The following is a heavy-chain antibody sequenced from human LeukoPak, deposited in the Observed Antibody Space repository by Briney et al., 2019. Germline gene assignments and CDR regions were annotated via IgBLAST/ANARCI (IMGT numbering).Heavy chain of an antibody. CDR1: GGSISSYY. CDR2: IYTRGRT. Sequence: SETLSLTCTVSGGSISSYYWSWIRQPAGKGLECIGRIYTRGRTNYNPSLKSRVTMSVDTSKNQFSLKLSSVTAADTAVYYCARDTYYYDSSGYWADYWGQGTLVTVSS. D-gene: IGHD3-22*01. CDR3: ARDTYYYDSSGYWADY. J-gene: IGHJ4*02. V-gene: IGHV4-4*07.